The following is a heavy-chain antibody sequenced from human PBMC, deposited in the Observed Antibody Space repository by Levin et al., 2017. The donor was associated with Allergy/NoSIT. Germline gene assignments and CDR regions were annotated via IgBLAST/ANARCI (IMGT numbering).Heavy chain of an antibody. CDR3: AREAGGGDYDILTGYYDPFDY. Sequence: SCAASGFTFSSYSMNWVRQAPGKGLEWVSSISSSSSYIYYADSVKGRFTISRDNAKNSLYLQMNSLRAEDTAVYYCAREAGGGDYDILTGYYDPFDYWGQGTLVTVSS. J-gene: IGHJ4*02. CDR2: ISSSSSYI. V-gene: IGHV3-21*01. D-gene: IGHD3-9*01. CDR1: GFTFSSYS.